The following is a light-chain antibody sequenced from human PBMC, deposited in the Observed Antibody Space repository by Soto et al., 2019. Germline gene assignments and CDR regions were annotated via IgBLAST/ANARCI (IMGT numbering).Light chain of an antibody. V-gene: IGKV1-9*01. CDR3: QQVNGYPHT. CDR2: AAS. CDR1: QYISSH. J-gene: IGKJ2*01. Sequence: DVQLTQSPTFLSASVGDRVTITCRASQYISSHLAWYQQIPGKVPKLLIYAASTLQSGVPTRFSGRGSGTDFTLAISSLQPEDFATYYCQQVNGYPHTFGQGTKLEI.